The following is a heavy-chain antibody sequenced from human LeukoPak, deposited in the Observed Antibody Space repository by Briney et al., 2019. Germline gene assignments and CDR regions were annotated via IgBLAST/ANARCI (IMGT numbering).Heavy chain of an antibody. D-gene: IGHD3-22*01. CDR1: GFMFSSYW. V-gene: IGHV3-7*01. CDR2: IKQDGSEK. CDR3: AREDYYDSSGYSL. Sequence: PGGSLRLSCAASGFMFSSYWMSWVRQAPGKGLERVANIKQDGSEKYYVDSVKGRFTISRDNAKNSLYLQMNSLRAEDTAVYYCAREDYYDSSGYSLWGQGTLVTVSS. J-gene: IGHJ4*02.